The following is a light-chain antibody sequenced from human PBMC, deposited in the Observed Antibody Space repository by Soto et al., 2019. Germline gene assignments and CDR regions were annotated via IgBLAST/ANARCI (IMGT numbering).Light chain of an antibody. CDR2: GAS. CDR1: QSVSSSY. J-gene: IGKJ2*01. Sequence: EIVLTQSPGPLSLSPGDRATLSCRASQSVSSSYLAWYQQKPGQAPRLLIYGASSRATGIPDRFSGSGSGRDFTLTVSRLEPEDFTVYYCQQYVSSPLYTLGQGTKLEIK. V-gene: IGKV3-20*01. CDR3: QQYVSSPLYT.